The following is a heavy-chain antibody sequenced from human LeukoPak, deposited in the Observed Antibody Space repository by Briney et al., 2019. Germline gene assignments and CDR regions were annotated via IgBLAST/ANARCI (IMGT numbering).Heavy chain of an antibody. J-gene: IGHJ5*02. Sequence: ASVMVSCKASGYTFTNYYIHWVRQAPGQGLEWMGRINPNTGATKYAQKFQGRVGMIRDRSINTAFMDLSRLRYDDTAVYYCARDQGDGGNSFDPWGQGTLVTVSS. D-gene: IGHD4-23*01. CDR2: INPNTGAT. CDR3: ARDQGDGGNSFDP. CDR1: GYTFTNYY. V-gene: IGHV1-2*06.